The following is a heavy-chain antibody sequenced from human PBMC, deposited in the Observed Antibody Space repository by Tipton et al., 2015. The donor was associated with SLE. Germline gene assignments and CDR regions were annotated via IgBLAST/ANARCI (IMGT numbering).Heavy chain of an antibody. CDR3: ARHEAAAVIYNLDF. CDR1: GFSFSNHW. Sequence: SLRLSCEASGFSFSNHWMHWVRQASGKGLEWVGRIRSKANDYATEYAASVKGRFTISRDDSKNTAYLQMNSLRAEDTAMYYCARHEAAAVIYNLDFWGQGTLVTVS. V-gene: IGHV3-73*01. CDR2: IRSKANDYAT. J-gene: IGHJ4*02. D-gene: IGHD2-21*01.